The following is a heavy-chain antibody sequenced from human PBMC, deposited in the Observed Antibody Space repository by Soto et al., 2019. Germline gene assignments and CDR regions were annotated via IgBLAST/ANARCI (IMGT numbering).Heavy chain of an antibody. CDR3: TTQAPYSGYDSYYYGMDV. CDR1: GGTFSSYA. CDR2: IIPIFGTA. V-gene: IGHV1-69*13. D-gene: IGHD5-12*01. J-gene: IGHJ6*02. Sequence: GASVKVSCKASGGTFSSYAISWVRQAPGQGLEWKGGIIPIFGTANYAQKFQGRVTITADESTSTAYMELNSLKTEDTAVYYCTTQAPYSGYDSYYYGMDVWGQGTTVTVSS.